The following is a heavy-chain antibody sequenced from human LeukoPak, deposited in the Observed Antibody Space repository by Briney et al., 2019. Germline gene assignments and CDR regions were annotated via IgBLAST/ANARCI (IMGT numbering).Heavy chain of an antibody. Sequence: SQTLSLTCTVSGGSISSGSYYWSWIRQPAGKGLEWIGRSYTSGSTNYNPSLKSRVTISVDTSKNQFSLKLSSVTAADTAVYYCARKSYDSSGYGYFQHWGQGTLVTVSS. V-gene: IGHV4-61*02. CDR1: GGSISSGSYY. CDR3: ARKSYDSSGYGYFQH. J-gene: IGHJ1*01. D-gene: IGHD3-22*01. CDR2: SYTSGST.